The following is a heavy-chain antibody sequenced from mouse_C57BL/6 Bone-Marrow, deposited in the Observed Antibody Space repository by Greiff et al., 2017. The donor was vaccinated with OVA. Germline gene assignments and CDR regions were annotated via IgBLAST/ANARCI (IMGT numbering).Heavy chain of an antibody. CDR1: GFNIKDYY. CDR2: IDPEDGET. Sequence: VQLKESGAELVKPGASVKLSCTASGFNIKDYYMHWVKQRTEQGLAWIGRIDPEDGETKYAPKFQGKATITADTSSNTAYLQLSSLTSEDTAVYYCARIYDGSSPCWYFDVWGTGTTVTVSS. V-gene: IGHV14-2*01. J-gene: IGHJ1*03. CDR3: ARIYDGSSPCWYFDV. D-gene: IGHD1-1*01.